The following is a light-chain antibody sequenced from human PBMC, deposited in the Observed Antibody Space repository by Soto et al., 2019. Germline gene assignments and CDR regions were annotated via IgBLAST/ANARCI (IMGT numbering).Light chain of an antibody. V-gene: IGKV4-1*01. Sequence: DIVMTQSPDSLALSLGERATINCKSSQSVLYSSNNKNYLAWYQQKPGQPPKLLIYWASTRESGVPDRFTGSGSGTDFTLTISSLQAEDVAVYYCQQYYSIPPTFGQGTKVDIK. J-gene: IGKJ1*01. CDR2: WAS. CDR1: QSVLYSSNNKNY. CDR3: QQYYSIPPT.